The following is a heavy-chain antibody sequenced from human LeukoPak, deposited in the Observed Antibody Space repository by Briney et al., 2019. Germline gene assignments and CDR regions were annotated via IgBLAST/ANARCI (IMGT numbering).Heavy chain of an antibody. D-gene: IGHD5-18*01. Sequence: GRSLRLSCAASGFTFSSYAMHWVRQAPGKGLEWVAVISYDGSNKYYADSVKGRFTISRDNSKNTLYLQMNSLRAEDTAVYYCARDRGKGTAMGYYFDYWAREPWSPSPQ. J-gene: IGHJ4*02. CDR2: ISYDGSNK. V-gene: IGHV3-30-3*01. CDR3: ARDRGKGTAMGYYFDY. CDR1: GFTFSSYA.